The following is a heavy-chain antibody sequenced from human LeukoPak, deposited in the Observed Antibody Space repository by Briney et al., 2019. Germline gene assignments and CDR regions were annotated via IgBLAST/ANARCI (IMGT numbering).Heavy chain of an antibody. Sequence: ASVEVSCKASGGTFSSYAISWVRQAPGQGLEWMGRIIPILGIANYAQKFQGRVTITADKSTSTAYMELSSLRSEDTAVYYCASGYSYCDYWGQGTLVTVSS. CDR2: IIPILGIA. CDR1: GGTFSSYA. J-gene: IGHJ4*02. CDR3: ASGYSYCDY. D-gene: IGHD5-18*01. V-gene: IGHV1-69*04.